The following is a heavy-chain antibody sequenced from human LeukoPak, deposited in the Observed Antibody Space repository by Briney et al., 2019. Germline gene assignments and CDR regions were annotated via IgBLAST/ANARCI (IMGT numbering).Heavy chain of an antibody. CDR2: IYYSGST. CDR1: GGSISSYY. Sequence: SETLSLTCTVSGGSISSYYWSWIRQPPGKGQEWIGYIYYSGSTNYNPSLKSRVTISVDTSKNQFSLKLSSVTAADTAVYYCARGIPAYYFDYWGQGTLVTVSS. V-gene: IGHV4-59*01. J-gene: IGHJ4*02. CDR3: ARGIPAYYFDY.